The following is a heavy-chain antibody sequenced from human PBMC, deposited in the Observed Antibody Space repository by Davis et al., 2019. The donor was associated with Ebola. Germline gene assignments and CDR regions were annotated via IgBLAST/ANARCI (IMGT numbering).Heavy chain of an antibody. V-gene: IGHV1-18*04. Sequence: ASVKVSCKTSDYTFTNFGVSWVRQAPGQGLEWMGWISGYTGDTKYTQEFQGRVTMTTDTSTNTAYMELRSLRSDDTAVYYCARDRLYCASGDGQVVRCLLSDYWGQGTLVAVSS. J-gene: IGHJ4*02. CDR1: DYTFTNFG. CDR2: ISGYTGDT. D-gene: IGHD6-6*01. CDR3: ARDRLYCASGDGQVVRCLLSDY.